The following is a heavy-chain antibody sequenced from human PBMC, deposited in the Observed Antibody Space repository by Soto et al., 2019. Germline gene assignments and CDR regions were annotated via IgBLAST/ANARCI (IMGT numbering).Heavy chain of an antibody. CDR1: GFTLSGYA. Sequence: GGSLRLSCAASGFTLSGYAMDWVRQAPGKGLEYVSGISSNGVGTYYANSVQGRFTISRDNAKNTVYLQMNSLRAEDTALYYCAKGTVDSSSCYVSIENYYYYYMDVWGKGTTVTVSS. D-gene: IGHD6-13*01. J-gene: IGHJ6*03. V-gene: IGHV3-64*04. CDR2: ISSNGVGT. CDR3: AKGTVDSSSCYVSIENYYYYYMDV.